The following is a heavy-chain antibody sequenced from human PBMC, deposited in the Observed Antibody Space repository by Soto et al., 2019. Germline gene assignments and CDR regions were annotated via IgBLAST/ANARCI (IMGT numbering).Heavy chain of an antibody. CDR1: GGSISSYY. D-gene: IGHD1-26*01. Sequence: SETLSLTCTVSGGSISSYYWSWIRQPPGKGLEWIGYIYYSGSTYYNPSLKSRVTISVDTSKNQFSLKLSSVTAADTAVYYCARAIGEARFDPWGQGTLVTVSS. V-gene: IGHV4-59*06. CDR2: IYYSGST. J-gene: IGHJ5*02. CDR3: ARAIGEARFDP.